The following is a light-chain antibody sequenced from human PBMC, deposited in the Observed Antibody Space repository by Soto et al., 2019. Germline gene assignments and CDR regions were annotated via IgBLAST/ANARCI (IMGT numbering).Light chain of an antibody. CDR3: QKYNSALWT. Sequence: DIQMTQSPSSLSASVGDRVTITCRASQGISNYLTWYQQKPGKVPKLLVYAASTLQSGVPSRFSGSGSGTDFTLTISSLQPEDVATYYCQKYNSALWTFGQGTKVEIK. J-gene: IGKJ1*01. V-gene: IGKV1-27*01. CDR1: QGISNY. CDR2: AAS.